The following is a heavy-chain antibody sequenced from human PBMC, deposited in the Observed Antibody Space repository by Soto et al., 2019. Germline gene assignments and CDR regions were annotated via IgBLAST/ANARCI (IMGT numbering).Heavy chain of an antibody. CDR3: ARGVHGGGTYYFDY. CDR1: GGTFSSYA. D-gene: IGHD2-15*01. J-gene: IGHJ4*02. V-gene: IGHV1-69*13. Sequence: GASVKVSCKASGGTFSSYAISWVRQAPGQGLEWMGGIIPIFGTANYAQKFQGRVTITADESTSTAYMELSSLRSEDTAVYYCARGVHGGGTYYFDYWGQGTLVTVSS. CDR2: IIPIFGTA.